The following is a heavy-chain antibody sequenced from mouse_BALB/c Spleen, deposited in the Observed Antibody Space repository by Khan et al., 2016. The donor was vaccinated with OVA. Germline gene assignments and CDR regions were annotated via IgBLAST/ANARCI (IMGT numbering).Heavy chain of an antibody. CDR1: GYTFTNYW. V-gene: IGHV1-69*02. CDR3: SREVRLHYYAMDY. Sequence: QVQLQQPGTELVRPGASMKLSCKASGYTFTNYWINWVKQRPGQGLEWIGNIYPSDSYTNYNQKFKDKATLTVDESSSTAYMQLSSPTSEDSAVYYFSREVRLHYYAMDYWGQGTSVTVSS. D-gene: IGHD2-14*01. CDR2: IYPSDSYT. J-gene: IGHJ4*01.